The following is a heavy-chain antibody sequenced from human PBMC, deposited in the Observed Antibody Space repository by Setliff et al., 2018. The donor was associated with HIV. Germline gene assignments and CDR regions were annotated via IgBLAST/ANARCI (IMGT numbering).Heavy chain of an antibody. CDR2: ITSSGDAI. CDR3: TRKLAPGHGMDV. CDR1: GFTFSDIE. D-gene: IGHD3-3*02. V-gene: IGHV3-48*03. J-gene: IGHJ6*02. Sequence: GGSLRLSCGASGFTFSDIEMNWVRQAPGKGLEWVSYITSSGDAIYYADSVKGRFTISRDNAKNSLYLQMNSLRAEDTAIYYCTRKLAPGHGMDVWGQGTTVTVS.